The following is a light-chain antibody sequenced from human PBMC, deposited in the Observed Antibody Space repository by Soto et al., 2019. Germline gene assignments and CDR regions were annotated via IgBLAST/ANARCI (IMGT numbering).Light chain of an antibody. CDR3: QQSDSTPYT. CDR1: QSISNY. V-gene: IGKV1-39*01. CDR2: DAS. J-gene: IGKJ2*01. Sequence: DIQMTQARSSVSGSVGDRVSITWRASQSISNYLNWYQQKPGKAPNLLIYDASSLLSGVPSRFSGSGSGTDFTLTISSLQPEDFSIYYCQQSDSTPYTLGQGTKVDI.